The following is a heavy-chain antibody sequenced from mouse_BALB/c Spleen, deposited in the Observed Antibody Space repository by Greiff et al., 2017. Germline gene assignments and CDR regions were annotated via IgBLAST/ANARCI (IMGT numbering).Heavy chain of an antibody. D-gene: IGHD3-1*01. CDR3: ARSSSGYGGFAY. CDR2: IDPENGNT. J-gene: IGHJ3*01. Sequence: EVKLVESGAELVRPGALVKLSCKASGFNIKDYYMHWVKQRPEQGLEWIGWIDPENGNTIYDPKFQGKASITADTSSNTAYLQLSSLTSEDTAVYYCARSSSGYGGFAYWGQGTLVTVSA. CDR1: GFNIKDYY. V-gene: IGHV14-1*02.